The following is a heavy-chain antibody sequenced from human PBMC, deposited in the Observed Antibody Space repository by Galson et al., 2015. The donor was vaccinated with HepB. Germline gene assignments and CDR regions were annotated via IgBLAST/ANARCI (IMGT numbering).Heavy chain of an antibody. Sequence: SLRLSCAASGFTVSNFYMSWVRQAPGKGLEWVSVIYRGGDTDYADSVKGRFTISRDKSTLFLQMNSLRIEDTAVYYCVRDSDPKEGYYDGSGFPPIWGQGTLVTVSS. D-gene: IGHD3-22*01. CDR1: GFTVSNFY. V-gene: IGHV3-66*01. CDR2: IYRGGDT. CDR3: VRDSDPKEGYYDGSGFPPI. J-gene: IGHJ4*02.